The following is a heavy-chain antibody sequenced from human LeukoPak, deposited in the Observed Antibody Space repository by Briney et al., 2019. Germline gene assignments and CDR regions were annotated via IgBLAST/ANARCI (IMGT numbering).Heavy chain of an antibody. D-gene: IGHD4-23*01. CDR3: ARDRIRWYLDY. Sequence: SVKVSCKASGGTFSNYAINWVRQAPGQGLEWMGRIIPIFGTANYAQKFQGRVTITTDESTSTAYMELSSLRSEDTAVYYCARDRIRWYLDYWGQGTLVTVSS. J-gene: IGHJ4*02. V-gene: IGHV1-69*05. CDR2: IIPIFGTA. CDR1: GGTFSNYA.